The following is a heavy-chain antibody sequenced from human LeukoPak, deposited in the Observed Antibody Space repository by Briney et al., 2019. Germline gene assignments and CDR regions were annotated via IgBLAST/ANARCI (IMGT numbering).Heavy chain of an antibody. J-gene: IGHJ5*02. CDR3: VRAYHPGGWFDP. CDR1: GFTFSRSW. Sequence: PGGSLRLSCAASGFTFSRSWMTWVRQAPGKGLEWVASINEDGSEIHYVDSVKGRFTISRDNAKDSLYLQMNSLTAEGTAMYYCVRAYHPGGWFDPWGQGTLVTVSS. D-gene: IGHD2-21*01. V-gene: IGHV3-7*04. CDR2: INEDGSEI.